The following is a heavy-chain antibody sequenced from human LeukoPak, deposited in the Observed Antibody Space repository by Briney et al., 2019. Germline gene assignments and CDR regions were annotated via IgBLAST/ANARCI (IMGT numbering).Heavy chain of an antibody. D-gene: IGHD6-19*01. CDR1: EFTVSSYS. J-gene: IGHJ4*02. CDR3: TRGMGGWYPDY. Sequence: GGSLRLSCAASEFTVSSYSMNWVRQAPGKGLEWVSSISSSSSYIYYADSVKGRFTISRDNARNSLYLQMNSLRAEDTAVYYCTRGMGGWYPDYWGQGTLVTVSS. CDR2: ISSSSSYI. V-gene: IGHV3-21*01.